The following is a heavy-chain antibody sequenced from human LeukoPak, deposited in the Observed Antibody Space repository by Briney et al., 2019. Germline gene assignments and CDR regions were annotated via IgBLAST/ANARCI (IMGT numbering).Heavy chain of an antibody. CDR3: ARGHYDSSGYWDRSYWYFDL. V-gene: IGHV1-69*04. CDR2: IIPILGIA. D-gene: IGHD3-22*01. J-gene: IGHJ2*01. CDR1: GGTFSSYA. Sequence: ASVKVSCKASGGTFSSYAISWVRQAPGQGLEWMGRIIPILGIANYAQKFQGRVTITADKSTSTAHMELSSLRSEDTAVYYCARGHYDSSGYWDRSYWYFDLWGRGTLVTVSS.